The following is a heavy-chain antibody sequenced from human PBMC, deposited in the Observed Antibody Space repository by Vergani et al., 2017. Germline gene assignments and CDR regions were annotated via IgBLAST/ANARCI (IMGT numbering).Heavy chain of an antibody. CDR1: GYSFTSYW. J-gene: IGHJ5*02. Sequence: EVQLVQSGAEVKKPGESLKISCKGSGYSFTSYWIGWVRQMPGKGLEWMGIIYPGDSDTRYSPSFQGQFTISADKSISTAYLQWSRLKASDTALYYCARAGYGGNPADNWFDPWGQGTLVTVSS. V-gene: IGHV5-51*01. CDR2: IYPGDSDT. D-gene: IGHD4-23*01. CDR3: ARAGYGGNPADNWFDP.